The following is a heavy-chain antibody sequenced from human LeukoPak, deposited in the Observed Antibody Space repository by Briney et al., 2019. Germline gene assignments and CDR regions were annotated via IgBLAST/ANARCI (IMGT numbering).Heavy chain of an antibody. CDR3: ARETVAGTFDY. CDR2: ISSSGDIV. D-gene: IGHD6-19*01. CDR1: GFIFSEYY. V-gene: IGHV3-11*01. J-gene: IGHJ4*02. Sequence: KPGGSLRLSCAASGFIFSEYYISWIRQAPGKGLEWIADISSSGDIVSYADSVKGRFTISRDNGKDSLHLQMNSLRAEDTAVYYCARETVAGTFDYWSQGTLVTVSS.